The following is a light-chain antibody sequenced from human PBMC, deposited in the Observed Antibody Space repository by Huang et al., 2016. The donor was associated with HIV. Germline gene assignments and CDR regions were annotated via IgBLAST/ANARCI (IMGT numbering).Light chain of an antibody. CDR1: QSVSSNY. Sequence: EIVLTQSPGTLSLPPGERATLSCRASQSVSSNYFAWYQQMPGQAPRLLIDGASSRATGIPDRFSGSGSGTDFTLTISRLEPEDFAVYYCQQYGSPYTFGQGTKLEIK. CDR2: GAS. CDR3: QQYGSPYT. V-gene: IGKV3-20*01. J-gene: IGKJ2*01.